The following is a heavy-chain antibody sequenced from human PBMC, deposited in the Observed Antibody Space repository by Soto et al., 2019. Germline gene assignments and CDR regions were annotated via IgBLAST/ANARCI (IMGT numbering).Heavy chain of an antibody. CDR3: ARNRYAMDV. J-gene: IGHJ6*02. Sequence: GGSLRLSCVASGFTFSRSWMSWVRQAPGKGLEWVANIKEDGSEKDYVDSVRGRFTISRDNAKNSLHLQMNSLRADDTAMYYCARNRYAMDVWGQGTTVTV. CDR2: IKEDGSEK. CDR1: GFTFSRSW. V-gene: IGHV3-7*02.